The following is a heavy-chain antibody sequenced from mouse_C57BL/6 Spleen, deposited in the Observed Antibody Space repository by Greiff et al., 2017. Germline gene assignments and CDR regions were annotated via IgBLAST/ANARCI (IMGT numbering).Heavy chain of an antibody. D-gene: IGHD1-1*01. CDR2: INPGNGGT. J-gene: IGHJ2*01. Sequence: QVQLQQPGAELVKPGASVKISCKASGYTFSSYWMHWVKQRPGKGLEWIGKINPGNGGTNYNEKFKGKATLTADKSSSTAYMQLSSLTSEDSAVYFCAREGLTRVVAALDYWGQGTTLTVSS. CDR1: GYTFSSYW. CDR3: AREGLTRVVAALDY. V-gene: IGHV1-80*01.